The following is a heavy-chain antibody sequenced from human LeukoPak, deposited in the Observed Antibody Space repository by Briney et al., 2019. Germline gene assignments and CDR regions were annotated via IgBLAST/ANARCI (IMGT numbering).Heavy chain of an antibody. CDR1: GFTFSSHS. CDR3: AKTYYDFWSGQGAFDI. CDR2: ISSSSSYI. J-gene: IGHJ3*02. D-gene: IGHD3-3*01. Sequence: GGSLRLSCAASGFTFSSHSMNWVRQAPGKGLEWVSSISSSSSYIYYADSVKGRFTISRDNAKNSLYLQMNSLRAEDTAVYYCAKTYYDFWSGQGAFDIWGQGTMVTVSS. V-gene: IGHV3-21*01.